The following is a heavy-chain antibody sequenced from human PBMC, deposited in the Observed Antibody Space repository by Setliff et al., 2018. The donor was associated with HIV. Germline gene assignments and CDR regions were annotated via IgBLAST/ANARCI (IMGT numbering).Heavy chain of an antibody. Sequence: ETLSLTCTVSGGSISSYCWNWIRQPPGRGLEWIGYIFTSGSTKYNPSLQSRVTMSIDTSKNQFSLKLTSVTAADTAVYYCARRIDNSGSFPDKNWFDTWGQGSLVTVS. D-gene: IGHD3-10*01. J-gene: IGHJ5*02. CDR1: GGSISSYC. CDR3: ARRIDNSGSFPDKNWFDT. V-gene: IGHV4-4*09. CDR2: IFTSGST.